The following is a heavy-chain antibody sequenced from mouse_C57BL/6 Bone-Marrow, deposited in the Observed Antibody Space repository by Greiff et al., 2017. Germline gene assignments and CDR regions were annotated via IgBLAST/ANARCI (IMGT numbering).Heavy chain of an antibody. Sequence: QVQLKQSGPELVKPGASVKISCKASGYTFTDYYINWVKQRPGQGLEWIGWIFPGSGSTYYNEKFKGKATLTVDKSSSTAYMLLSSLTSEDSAVYFCATHYCGSSLWWYFDVWGTGTTVTVSS. CDR1: GYTFTDYY. D-gene: IGHD1-1*01. V-gene: IGHV1-75*01. CDR3: ATHYCGSSLWWYFDV. CDR2: IFPGSGST. J-gene: IGHJ1*03.